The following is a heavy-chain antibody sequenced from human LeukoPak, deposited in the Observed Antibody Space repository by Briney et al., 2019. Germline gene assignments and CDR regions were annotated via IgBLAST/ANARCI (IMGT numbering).Heavy chain of an antibody. J-gene: IGHJ4*02. CDR1: GFTVSSNY. V-gene: IGHV3-53*01. Sequence: PGGSLRLSCAASGFTVSSNYMSWVRQAPGKGLEWVSVIYSGGSTYYADSVKGRFTISRDNSKNTLYLQMNSLRAEDTAVYYCARLLQLWKAYFDYWGQGTLVTVSS. CDR3: ARLLQLWKAYFDY. CDR2: IYSGGST. D-gene: IGHD5-18*01.